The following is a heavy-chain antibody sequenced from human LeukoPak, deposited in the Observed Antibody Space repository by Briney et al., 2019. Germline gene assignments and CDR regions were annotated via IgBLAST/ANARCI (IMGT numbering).Heavy chain of an antibody. V-gene: IGHV3-48*01. J-gene: IGHJ4*02. CDR3: TRVLYSSGWYGDHY. CDR2: ISSSGSTI. Sequence: GGSLRLSCAASGFTFSSYSMNWVRQAPGKGLEWVSYISSSGSTIYYADSVKGRFTISKDNAKNSLYLQMNSLRAEDTAVYYCTRVLYSSGWYGDHYWGQGTLVTVSS. D-gene: IGHD6-19*01. CDR1: GFTFSSYS.